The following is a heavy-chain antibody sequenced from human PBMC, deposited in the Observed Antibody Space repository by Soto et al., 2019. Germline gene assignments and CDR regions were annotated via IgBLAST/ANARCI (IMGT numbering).Heavy chain of an antibody. CDR2: IYYSGLT. D-gene: IGHD5-12*01. Sequence: PSETLSLICSVSGGSMRSEGYYWSWIRQHPGKGLEWIGYIYYSGLTDYNPSLKSRLTISVDKSKNEFYLKMRSVTAADTAVYYCASLRGFSGYPGDWGHVTFFPVSS. J-gene: IGHJ4*01. V-gene: IGHV4-31*03. CDR3: ASLRGFSGYPGD. CDR1: GGSMRSEGYY.